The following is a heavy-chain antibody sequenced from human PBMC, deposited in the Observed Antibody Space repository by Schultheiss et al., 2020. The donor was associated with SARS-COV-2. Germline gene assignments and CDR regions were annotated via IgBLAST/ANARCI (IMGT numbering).Heavy chain of an antibody. CDR1: GGSISSYY. Sequence: SETLSLTCSVSGGSISSYYWSWIRQPAGKGLEWIGRIYTSGSTNYNPSLKSRVTMSVDTSKNQFSLKLSSVTAADTAVYYCARAPLLGYCSGGSCYRDWGQGTLVTVSS. V-gene: IGHV4-4*07. CDR3: ARAPLLGYCSGGSCYRD. CDR2: IYTSGST. D-gene: IGHD2-15*01. J-gene: IGHJ4*02.